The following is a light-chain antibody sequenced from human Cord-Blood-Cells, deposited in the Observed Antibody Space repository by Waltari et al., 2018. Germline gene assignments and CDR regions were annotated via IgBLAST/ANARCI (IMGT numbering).Light chain of an antibody. CDR1: SSTIGAGYD. V-gene: IGLV1-40*01. J-gene: IGLJ2*01. CDR3: QSYDSSLSVV. Sequence: QHVLTQQPSVSGAPGQRDTISCTGSSSTIGAGYDVHWYQQLPGTAPKRLIYGNSNRPSGVPDRFSGSKSGTSASLAITGLQAEDEADYYCQSYDSSLSVVFGGGTKLTVL. CDR2: GNS.